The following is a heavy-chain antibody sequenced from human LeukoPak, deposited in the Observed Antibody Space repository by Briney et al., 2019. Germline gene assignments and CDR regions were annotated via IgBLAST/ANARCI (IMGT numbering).Heavy chain of an antibody. D-gene: IGHD2-2*01. CDR2: INPSGGST. Sequence: ASVKVSCKASGYTFTSYGISWVRQAPGQGLEWMGIINPSGGSTSYAQKLQGRVTMTRDMSTSTVYMELSSLRSEDTAVYYCARASIVVVPAAPNYYYMDVWGKGTTVTVSS. CDR1: GYTFTSYG. V-gene: IGHV1-46*01. CDR3: ARASIVVVPAAPNYYYMDV. J-gene: IGHJ6*03.